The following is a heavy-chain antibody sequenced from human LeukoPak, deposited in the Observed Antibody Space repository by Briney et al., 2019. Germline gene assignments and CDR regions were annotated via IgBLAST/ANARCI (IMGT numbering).Heavy chain of an antibody. V-gene: IGHV1-8*01. CDR3: ARTPHYYDSSGYYYIHAGDY. J-gene: IGHJ4*02. CDR1: GYTFTSYD. CDR2: MNPNSGNT. D-gene: IGHD3-22*01. Sequence: ASVKVSCKASGYTFTSYDINWVRQATGQGLECMGWMNPNSGNTGYAQKFQGRVTMTRNTSISTAYMELRSLRSDDTAVYYCARTPHYYDSSGYYYIHAGDYWGQGTLVTVSS.